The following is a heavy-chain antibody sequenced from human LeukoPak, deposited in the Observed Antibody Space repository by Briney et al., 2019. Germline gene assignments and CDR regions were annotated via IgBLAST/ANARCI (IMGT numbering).Heavy chain of an antibody. CDR1: EFTFSSYG. D-gene: IGHD4-17*01. Sequence: GGSLRLSCAASEFTFSSYGMHWVRQAPGKGLEWVAVISYDGTNKYYADSVKGRFTISRDNSKNTLYLQMNSLRTEDTAVYYCARDGGVAFGDYGPYYFDSWGQGTLVSVSS. V-gene: IGHV3-30*03. J-gene: IGHJ4*02. CDR3: ARDGGVAFGDYGPYYFDS. CDR2: ISYDGTNK.